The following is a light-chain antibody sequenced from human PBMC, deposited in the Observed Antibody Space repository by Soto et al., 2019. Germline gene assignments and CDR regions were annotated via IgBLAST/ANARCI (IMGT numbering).Light chain of an antibody. Sequence: QSVLTQPRSVSGSPGQSVTISCTGTSSDVGGYNYVSWYQQHPGKVPKLMIYVVNKRPSGVPDRFSGSKSGNTASLTISGLQAEDEAEYYCCSYAGTYTMIFGGGTQLTVL. V-gene: IGLV2-11*01. CDR3: CSYAGTYTMI. J-gene: IGLJ7*01. CDR1: SSDVGGYNY. CDR2: VVN.